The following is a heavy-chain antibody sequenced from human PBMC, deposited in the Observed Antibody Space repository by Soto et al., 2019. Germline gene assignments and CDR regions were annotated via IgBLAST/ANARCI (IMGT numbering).Heavy chain of an antibody. V-gene: IGHV3-30-3*01. Sequence: PGGSLRLSCAASGFTFSSYAMYWVRQAPGKGLEWVAVISYDGSNKYYADSVKGRFTISRDNSKNTLYLQMNSLRAEDTAVYYCASSGTTAATGLDPWGQGTLVTVSS. J-gene: IGHJ5*02. CDR2: ISYDGSNK. CDR1: GFTFSSYA. D-gene: IGHD4-17*01. CDR3: ASSGTTAATGLDP.